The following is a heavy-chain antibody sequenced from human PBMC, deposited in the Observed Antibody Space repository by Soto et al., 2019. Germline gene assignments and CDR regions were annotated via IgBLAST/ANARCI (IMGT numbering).Heavy chain of an antibody. Sequence: EVQLLESGGGLVQPGGSLRLSCAASGFTFSSYAMSWVRQAPGKGLEWVSAISGSGGSTYYADSVKGRFTISRDNSKNTLYLQMNSLRAEDSVVYYCAKWPTVAGTGIFDYWGQGTLVTVSS. CDR3: AKWPTVAGTGIFDY. D-gene: IGHD6-19*01. J-gene: IGHJ4*02. CDR1: GFTFSSYA. V-gene: IGHV3-23*01. CDR2: ISGSGGST.